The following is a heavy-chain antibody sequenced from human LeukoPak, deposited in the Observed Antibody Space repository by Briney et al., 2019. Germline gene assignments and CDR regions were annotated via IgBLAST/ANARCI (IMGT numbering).Heavy chain of an antibody. Sequence: GGSLRLSCTASGFNFRDYAMTWVRQSPGKGLEWVSTISDSGLSTYYADSVKGRFTISRDNSKNTVFLQMNSLTAKDTAMFYCARDLGFSRNRYFDYWGQGTLVTVSS. J-gene: IGHJ4*02. CDR1: GFNFRDYA. CDR3: ARDLGFSRNRYFDY. V-gene: IGHV3-23*01. D-gene: IGHD2/OR15-2a*01. CDR2: ISDSGLST.